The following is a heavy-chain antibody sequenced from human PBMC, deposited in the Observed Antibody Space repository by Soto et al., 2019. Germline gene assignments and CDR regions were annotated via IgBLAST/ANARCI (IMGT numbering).Heavy chain of an antibody. CDR3: ARDLGPPSGWDFDL. CDR2: IGVYNGNR. Sequence: QVQLVQSGPEVKRPGASVKVSCKASGYPFSTYGVSCVRRAPGQGLEWMGWIGVYNGNRNFAQKFQGRVTMTADTSTNTAYLELRSLRSDDTAVYYCARDLGPPSGWDFDLWGQGTLVTVAS. J-gene: IGHJ4*02. D-gene: IGHD6-19*01. CDR1: GYPFSTYG. V-gene: IGHV1-18*04.